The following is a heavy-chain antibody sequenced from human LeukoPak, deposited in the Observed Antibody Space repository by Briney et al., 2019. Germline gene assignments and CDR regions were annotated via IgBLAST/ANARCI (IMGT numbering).Heavy chain of an antibody. CDR2: IHWNGEHT. D-gene: IGHD6-13*01. Sequence: SLTLSCAPSALTAANFSITCVRQPPREWLEWVSGIHWNGEHTGYADSGKGRVTIYRDKAKKSLYLQRNSLRAEDTALYYCARDRVIAAVRPASFDYWGQGTLVTVS. CDR1: ALTAANFS. CDR3: ARDRVIAAVRPASFDY. V-gene: IGHV3-20*04. J-gene: IGHJ4*02.